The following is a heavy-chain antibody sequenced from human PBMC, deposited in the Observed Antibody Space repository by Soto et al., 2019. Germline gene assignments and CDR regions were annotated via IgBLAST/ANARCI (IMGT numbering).Heavy chain of an antibody. D-gene: IGHD2-8*01. CDR2: ISYSGST. J-gene: IGHJ3*02. CDR1: GGSISSVHYY. CDR3: ARSAQWNAFDI. V-gene: IGHV4-31*03. Sequence: QVQLQESGPGLVKPSETLSLNCTVAGGSISSVHYYWSWIRQHPGKGLEWIGYISYSGSTFYTPSLKSRLTVSVDTSKNRFSLKLTSVTAADTAAYYCARSAQWNAFDIWGQGTMVIVSS.